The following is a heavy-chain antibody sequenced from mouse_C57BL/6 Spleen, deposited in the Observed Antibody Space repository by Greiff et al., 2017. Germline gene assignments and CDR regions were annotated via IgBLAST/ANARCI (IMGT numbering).Heavy chain of an antibody. CDR3: AKNWGGSSYWYFDV. Sequence: QVHVKQSGPGLVQPSQSLSITCTVSGFSLTSYGVHWVRQSPGKGLEWLGVIWRGGSTDYNAAFMSRLSITKDNSKSQVFFKMNSLQADDTAIYYCAKNWGGSSYWYFDVWGTGTTVTVSS. V-gene: IGHV2-5*01. J-gene: IGHJ1*03. CDR2: IWRGGST. CDR1: GFSLTSYG. D-gene: IGHD1-1*01.